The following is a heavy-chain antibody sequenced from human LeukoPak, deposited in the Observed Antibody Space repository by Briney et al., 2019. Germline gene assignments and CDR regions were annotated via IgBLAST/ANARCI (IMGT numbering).Heavy chain of an antibody. Sequence: PSETLSLTCTVSGGSISGFYWTWIRQPPGKGLEWIGYVYYSGSTNYNPSLKSRVTISVNTSKNQFSLKLSAVTAADTAVYYCARDNYYYYGMGVWGQGTTVSVSS. V-gene: IGHV4-59*01. CDR3: ARDNYYYYGMGV. CDR2: VYYSGST. J-gene: IGHJ6*02. CDR1: GGSISGFY.